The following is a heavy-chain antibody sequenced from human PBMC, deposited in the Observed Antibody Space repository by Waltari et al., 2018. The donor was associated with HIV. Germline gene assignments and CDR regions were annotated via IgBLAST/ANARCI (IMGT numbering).Heavy chain of an antibody. CDR1: GFTFGSYA. V-gene: IGHV3-23*01. CDR2: LSASGGTT. D-gene: IGHD1-26*01. CDR3: AKAPLRRSSGGGEGPSHFEY. Sequence: EVQLLDSGGGLVQPGGSLRLSCAASGFTFGSYAMSWVRQAPGKGPEWVSGLSASGGTTYYAGAVKGRFTISRDNAKNTLYLQMNSLRADDTAVYYCAKAPLRRSSGGGEGPSHFEY. J-gene: IGHJ4*01.